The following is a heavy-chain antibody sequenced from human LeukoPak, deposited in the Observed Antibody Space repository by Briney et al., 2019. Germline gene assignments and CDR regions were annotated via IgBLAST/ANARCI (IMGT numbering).Heavy chain of an antibody. CDR1: GYIFTDYY. J-gene: IGHJ5*02. CDR2: IHPNGGGT. Sequence: GASVKVSCKTSGYIFTDYYIHWVRQAPGQGLGWVGWIHPNGGGTKYAQSFQGRVTMSRDTSISTAYMELSRLRSDDTAVYYCTKVGFNAWGQGTLVTVSS. V-gene: IGHV1-2*02. CDR3: TKVGFNA.